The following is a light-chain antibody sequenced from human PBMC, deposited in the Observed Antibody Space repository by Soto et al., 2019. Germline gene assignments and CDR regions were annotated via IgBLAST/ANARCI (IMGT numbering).Light chain of an antibody. CDR2: AAS. J-gene: IGKJ3*01. V-gene: IGKV3-15*01. CDR1: QSVSTN. Sequence: EIVVTQSPGILSVSPGDRATLSCRASQSVSTNLAWYQQKPGQAPTLLIYAASTRATGIPARFTGSGSGTDFTLTISSLQSEDFAVYYCQEYSKWPFFSFGPGTRGDIK. CDR3: QEYSKWPFFS.